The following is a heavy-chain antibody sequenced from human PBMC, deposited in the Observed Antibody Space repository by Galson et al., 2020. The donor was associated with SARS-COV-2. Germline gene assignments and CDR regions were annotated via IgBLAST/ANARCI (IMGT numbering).Heavy chain of an antibody. J-gene: IGHJ6*03. CDR1: GGSFSGYY. CDR2: INHSGST. CDR3: ARGLRFLVLYYYYYMDV. Sequence: SETLSLTCAVYGGSFSGYYWSWIRQPPGKGLEWIGEINHSGSTNYNPSLKSRVTISVDTSKNQFSLKLSSVTAADTAVYYCARGLRFLVLYYYYYMDVWGKGTTVTVSS. D-gene: IGHD3-3*01. V-gene: IGHV4-34*01.